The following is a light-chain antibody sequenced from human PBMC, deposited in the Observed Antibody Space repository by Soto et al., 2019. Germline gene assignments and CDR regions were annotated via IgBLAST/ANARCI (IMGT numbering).Light chain of an antibody. V-gene: IGLV2-14*01. CDR1: TSDVGGYNY. CDR2: DVI. CDR3: TSYTSSGTHV. Sequence: QSALTHPASVSGYPGQSITISCTGTTSDVGGYNYVSWHQQHPGKAPKLMIYDVINRPSGVSNRFSGSKSDNTASLTISGLQAEDEADYYCTSYTSSGTHVFGSGTKVTVL. J-gene: IGLJ1*01.